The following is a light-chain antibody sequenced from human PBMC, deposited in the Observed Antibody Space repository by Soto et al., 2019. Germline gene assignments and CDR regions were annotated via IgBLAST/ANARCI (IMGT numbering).Light chain of an antibody. J-gene: IGLJ1*01. CDR2: EVN. CDR1: SSDIGSYYR. CDR3: GSYTDSRTLRYV. Sequence: QSALTQPPSVSGSPGQSVTISCTGTSSDIGSYYRVSWYQQPPGTAPKLMIYEVNNRPSGVPDRFSGSKSGNTASLTISGLQAEDEADYYCGSYTDSRTLRYVFGTGTKVTVL. V-gene: IGLV2-18*02.